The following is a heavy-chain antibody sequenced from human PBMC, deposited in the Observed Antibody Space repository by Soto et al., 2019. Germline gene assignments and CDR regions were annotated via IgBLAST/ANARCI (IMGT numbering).Heavy chain of an antibody. CDR2: ISAYNGNT. D-gene: IGHD3-9*01. J-gene: IGHJ6*02. V-gene: IGHV1-18*01. CDR3: ARAPDYDILTGYYTEYYYYYGMDV. Sequence: ASVKVSCKASGYTFTSYGISWVRQAPGQGLEWMGWISAYNGNTNYAQKLQGRVTMTTDTSTSTAYMELRSLRSDGTAVYYCARAPDYDILTGYYTEYYYYYGMDVWGQGTKVTVSS. CDR1: GYTFTSYG.